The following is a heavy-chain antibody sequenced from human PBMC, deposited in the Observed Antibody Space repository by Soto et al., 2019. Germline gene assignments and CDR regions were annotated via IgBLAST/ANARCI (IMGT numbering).Heavy chain of an antibody. D-gene: IGHD3-9*01. CDR3: ARDLNYYDILTGYYDNAFDFDY. CDR1: GYTFTGYY. Sequence: ASVKVSCKASGYTFTGYYMHWVRQAPGQGLEWMGWINPNSGGTNYAQKFQGRVTMTRDTSISTAYMELSRLRSDDTAVYYCARDLNYYDILTGYYDNAFDFDYWGQGTLVTVSS. CDR2: INPNSGGT. J-gene: IGHJ4*02. V-gene: IGHV1-2*02.